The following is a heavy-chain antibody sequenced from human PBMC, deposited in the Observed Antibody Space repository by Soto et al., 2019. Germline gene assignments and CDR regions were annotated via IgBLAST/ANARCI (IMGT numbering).Heavy chain of an antibody. J-gene: IGHJ6*03. Sequence: SETLSLTCTVSGGSISSYYWSWIRQPPGKGLEWIGYIYYSGSTNYNPSLKSRVTISVDTSKNQFSLKLSSVTAADTAVYYCARLVVQMYCSSTSCYRDYYYYMDVWGKGTTVTVSS. CDR1: GGSISSYY. V-gene: IGHV4-59*08. CDR3: ARLVVQMYCSSTSCYRDYYYYMDV. CDR2: IYYSGST. D-gene: IGHD2-2*01.